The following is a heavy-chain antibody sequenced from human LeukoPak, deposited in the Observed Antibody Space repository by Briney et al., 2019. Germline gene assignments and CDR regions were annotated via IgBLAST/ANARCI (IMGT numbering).Heavy chain of an antibody. CDR3: ARVGDYSNYPYYYYYYYMDV. V-gene: IGHV3-53*01. D-gene: IGHD4-11*01. CDR1: GFSVSSNY. Sequence: GGSLRLSCAASGFSVSSNYMSWVRQAPGKGLEWVSVIYSGGSTYYADSVKGRFTISRDNAKNSLYLQMNSLRAEDTAVYYCARVGDYSNYPYYYYYYYMDVWGKGTTVTVSS. J-gene: IGHJ6*03. CDR2: IYSGGST.